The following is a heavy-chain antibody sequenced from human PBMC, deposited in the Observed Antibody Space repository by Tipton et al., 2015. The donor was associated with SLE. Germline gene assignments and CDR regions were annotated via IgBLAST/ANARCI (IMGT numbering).Heavy chain of an antibody. D-gene: IGHD3-3*01. CDR2: ISYDGSNK. Sequence: RSLRLSCAASGFTFSSYAMHWVRKAPGKGLEWVAVISYDGSNKYYADSVKGRFTISRDNSKNTLYLQMNSLRAEDTAVYYCARDRDSEYHFWSGPYDSWGQGTLVTVSS. CDR3: ARDRDSEYHFWSGPYDS. CDR1: GFTFSSYA. J-gene: IGHJ4*02. V-gene: IGHV3-30*04.